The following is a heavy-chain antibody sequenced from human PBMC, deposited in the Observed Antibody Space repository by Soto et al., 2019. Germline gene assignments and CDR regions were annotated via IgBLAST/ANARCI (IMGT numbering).Heavy chain of an antibody. CDR3: ARAIAAAKTYNGFVP. CDR2: INAGNGNT. V-gene: IGHV1-3*01. CDR1: GYTFTSYA. Sequence: QVQLVQSGAEVKKPGASVKVSCKASGYTFTSYAMHWVRQAPGQRLEWMGWINAGNGNTKYSQKFQGRVTITRDTSASTAYMELSSLRSEDTAVYYCARAIAAAKTYNGFVPWGQGTLVTVSS. J-gene: IGHJ5*02. D-gene: IGHD6-13*01.